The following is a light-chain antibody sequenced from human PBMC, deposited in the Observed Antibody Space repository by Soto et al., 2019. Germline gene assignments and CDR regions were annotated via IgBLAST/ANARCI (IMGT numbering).Light chain of an antibody. J-gene: IGLJ1*01. V-gene: IGLV2-11*01. CDR1: STDVGGYNY. CDR2: DVS. CDR3: CTYACRHTLYV. Sequence: QSVLTQPRSVSGSPGQSVTISCTGTSTDVGGYNYVSWYQQHPGKVPKLMIYDVSKRPSGVPDRFSGSKSGNAASLTISGFQAEDEADYYCCTYACRHTLYVSGRGTEVT.